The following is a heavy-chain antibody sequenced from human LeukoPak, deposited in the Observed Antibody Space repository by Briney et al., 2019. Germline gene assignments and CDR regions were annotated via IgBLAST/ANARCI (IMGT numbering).Heavy chain of an antibody. CDR2: MNPISGDT. CDR1: GYIFTNYE. CDR3: ARGLPLNS. V-gene: IGHV1-8*01. J-gene: IGHJ4*02. Sequence: GASVKVSCKASGYIFTNYEINWVRQSPGQGLEWMGWMNPISGDTDYAQKFQDRVTLTRDISASTAYLELSSLTSEDTAVYYCARGLPLNSWGQGTLVTVSS.